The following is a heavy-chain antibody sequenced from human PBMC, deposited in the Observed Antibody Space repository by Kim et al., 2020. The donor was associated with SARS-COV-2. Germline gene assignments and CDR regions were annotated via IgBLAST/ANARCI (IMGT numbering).Heavy chain of an antibody. V-gene: IGHV4-39*01. CDR3: ARGLTMIVVVIPGGWFGP. CDR2: IYYSGST. Sequence: SETLSLTCTVSGGSISSSSYYWGWIRQPPGKGLEWIGSIYYSGSTYYNPSLKSRVTISVDTSKNQFSLKLSSVTAADTAVYYCARGLTMIVVVIPGGWFGPWGPGNLVTGSS. CDR1: GGSISSSSYY. J-gene: IGHJ5*02. D-gene: IGHD3-22*01.